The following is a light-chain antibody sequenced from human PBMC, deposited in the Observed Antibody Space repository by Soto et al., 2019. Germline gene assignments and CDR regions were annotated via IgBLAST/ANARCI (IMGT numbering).Light chain of an antibody. CDR1: SSDVGIYNR. Sequence: QSVLTQPPSVSGSPGQSVTISCTGTSSDVGIYNRVSWYQQPPGTAPKLIIYGVNNRPSGVPDRFSGSKSGNTASLTISGLQAEDVADSYCRPSSSTPTHFFGTVPKVT. CDR2: GVN. V-gene: IGLV2-18*02. J-gene: IGLJ1*01. CDR3: RPSSSTPTHF.